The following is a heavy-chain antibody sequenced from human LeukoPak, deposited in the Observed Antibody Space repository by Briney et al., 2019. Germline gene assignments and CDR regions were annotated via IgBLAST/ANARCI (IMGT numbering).Heavy chain of an antibody. CDR1: GFTFSSYS. V-gene: IGHV3-21*01. D-gene: IGHD5-24*01. J-gene: IGHJ3*02. CDR3: ARVGDGYNLGAFDI. CDR2: ISSSSSYI. Sequence: GGSLRLSCAASGFTFSSYSMNWVRQAPGKGLEWLSSISSSSSYIYYADSVKGRFTISRDNAKNSLYLQMNSLRAEDTAVYYCARVGDGYNLGAFDIWGQGTMVTVSS.